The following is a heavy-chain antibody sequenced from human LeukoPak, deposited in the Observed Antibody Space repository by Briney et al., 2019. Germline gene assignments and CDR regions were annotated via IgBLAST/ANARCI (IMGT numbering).Heavy chain of an antibody. Sequence: GRSLRLSCAASGFTFSSYVMHWVRQAPGKGLESVAIISYDGSNKYYADSVKGRFTISRDNSKNTLFLQMNSLRAEDTAVYYCAKDRTSVHLWLSDLDYWGQGTLVTDSS. J-gene: IGHJ4*02. CDR1: GFTFSSYV. V-gene: IGHV3-30*18. CDR2: ISYDGSNK. D-gene: IGHD5-18*01. CDR3: AKDRTSVHLWLSDLDY.